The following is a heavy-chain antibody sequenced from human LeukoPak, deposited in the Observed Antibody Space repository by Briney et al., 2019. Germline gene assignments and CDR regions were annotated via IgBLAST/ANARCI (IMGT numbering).Heavy chain of an antibody. Sequence: PGGSLRLSCAASGFTFSNAWMSWVRQAPGKGLEWVGRIKSKTDGGTTDYAAPVKGRFTISRDDSKNTLYLQMNSLKTEDTAVHYCTTDSEYYYDSSGYPIMFDYWGQGTLVTVSS. CDR1: GFTFSNAW. V-gene: IGHV3-15*01. J-gene: IGHJ4*02. CDR2: IKSKTDGGTT. CDR3: TTDSEYYYDSSGYPIMFDY. D-gene: IGHD3-22*01.